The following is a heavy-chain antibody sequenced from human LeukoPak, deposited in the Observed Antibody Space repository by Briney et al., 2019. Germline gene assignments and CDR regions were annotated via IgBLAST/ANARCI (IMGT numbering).Heavy chain of an antibody. Sequence: GGSLRLSCAASGFTFSSYEMNWVRQAPGKGLEWVSYISSSGSTIYYADSVKGRFTISRDNAKNTVYLQMNSLRAEDTAVYYCARQTGEEWFSRYFDNWGQGTLVTVSS. V-gene: IGHV3-48*03. CDR2: ISSSGSTI. CDR1: GFTFSSYE. CDR3: ARQTGEEWFSRYFDN. J-gene: IGHJ4*02. D-gene: IGHD3-3*01.